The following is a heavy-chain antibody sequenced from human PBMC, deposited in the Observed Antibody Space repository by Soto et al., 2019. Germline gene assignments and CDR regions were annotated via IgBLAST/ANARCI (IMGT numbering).Heavy chain of an antibody. V-gene: IGHV6-1*01. CDR1: GDSVSTNSAT. J-gene: IGHJ5*02. D-gene: IGHD2-2*01. Sequence: SQTLSLTCAISGDSVSTNSATWDWIRQSPSRGLEWLGRTYYRSKWFNDYADSVKGRFTISRDNAKNSLYLQMNSLRAEDTAVYYCAREYCSSTSCLNWFDPWGQGTLVTVSS. CDR3: AREYCSSTSCLNWFDP. CDR2: TYYRSKWFN.